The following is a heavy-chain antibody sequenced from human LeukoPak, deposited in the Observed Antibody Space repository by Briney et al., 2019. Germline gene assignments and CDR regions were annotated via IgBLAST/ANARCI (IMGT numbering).Heavy chain of an antibody. Sequence: SSETLSLTCTVSGGSISSHYWSWIRQSPGKGLEWIGYIYYSGSTNYNPSLKSRVTISVDTSKNQFSLRLSSVTAADTAVYYCARVTGYMIEDYFDYWGQGTLVTVSS. V-gene: IGHV4-59*11. CDR2: IYYSGST. J-gene: IGHJ4*02. CDR1: GGSISSHY. CDR3: ARVTGYMIEDYFDY. D-gene: IGHD3-22*01.